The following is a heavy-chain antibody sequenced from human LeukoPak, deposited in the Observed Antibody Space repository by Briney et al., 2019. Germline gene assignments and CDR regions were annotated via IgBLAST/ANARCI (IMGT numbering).Heavy chain of an antibody. CDR2: ISYDGSNK. CDR3: ARVGVSWPLDSSSWYVDY. Sequence: HPGGSLRLSCEASGFTFSSYAMHWVRQAPGKGLEWVAVISYDGSNKYYADSVKGRFTISRDNSKNTLYLQMNSLRAEDTAVYYCARVGVSWPLDSSSWYVDYWGQGTLVTVSS. V-gene: IGHV3-30-3*01. D-gene: IGHD6-13*01. J-gene: IGHJ4*02. CDR1: GFTFSSYA.